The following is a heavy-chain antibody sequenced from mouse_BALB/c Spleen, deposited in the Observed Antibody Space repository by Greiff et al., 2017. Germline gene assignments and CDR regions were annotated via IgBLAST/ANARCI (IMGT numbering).Heavy chain of an antibody. D-gene: IGHD2-1*01. V-gene: IGHV5-12-2*01. CDR3: ARDHYGNYAAD. Sequence: VESGGGLVQPGGSLKLSCAASGFTFSSYTMSLVRQTPEKRLEWVAYISNGGGSTYYPDTVKGRFTISRDNAKNTLYLQMSSLKSEDTAMYYCARDHYGNYAADWGQGTLVTVSA. CDR1: GFTFSSYT. CDR2: ISNGGGST. J-gene: IGHJ3*01.